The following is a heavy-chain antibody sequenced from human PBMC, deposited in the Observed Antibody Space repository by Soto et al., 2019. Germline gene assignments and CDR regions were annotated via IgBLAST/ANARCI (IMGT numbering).Heavy chain of an antibody. Sequence: QVQLQESGPGLVKPSQTLSLTCTVSGGSISNDGYYWSWIRQHPGKGLEWMGYIYCSGTTYYDPSLKSRVTISVDPSKNQFALKLSSVTAADTAVYYCARYGSGSSQGYCDYWGQGTLVTVSS. CDR3: ARYGSGSSQGYCDY. CDR1: GGSISNDGYY. D-gene: IGHD3-10*01. J-gene: IGHJ4*02. V-gene: IGHV4-31*03. CDR2: IYCSGTT.